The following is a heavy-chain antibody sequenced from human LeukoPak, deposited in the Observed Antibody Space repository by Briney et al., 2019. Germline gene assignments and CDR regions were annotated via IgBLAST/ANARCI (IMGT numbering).Heavy chain of an antibody. V-gene: IGHV1-3*01. Sequence: ASVKVSCKASGYTFTSYGISWVRHALGQRLEWMGWINAGNGDTIYSQKFQGRVSITRDTSATTAYMELSSLGSEDTAIYYCARDYGSSGFYPFWGQGTLVTVSS. J-gene: IGHJ4*02. CDR2: INAGNGDT. CDR3: ARDYGSSGFYPF. D-gene: IGHD3-22*01. CDR1: GYTFTSYG.